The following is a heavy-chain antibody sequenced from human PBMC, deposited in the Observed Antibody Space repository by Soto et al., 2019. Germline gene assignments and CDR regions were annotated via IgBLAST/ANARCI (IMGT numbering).Heavy chain of an antibody. V-gene: IGHV3-23*01. CDR1: GSTLSSYA. CDR2: ISGSGGST. Sequence: EVQLLESGGGLVQPGGSLRLSCAASGSTLSSYAMSWVRQAPGKGLEWVSAISGSGGSTYYADSVKGRFTISRDNSKNTLYLHMNSLRAEDTAVYYCAQIRDYVWGNDYWGQGTLVTVSS. J-gene: IGHJ4*02. D-gene: IGHD3-16*01. CDR3: AQIRDYVWGNDY.